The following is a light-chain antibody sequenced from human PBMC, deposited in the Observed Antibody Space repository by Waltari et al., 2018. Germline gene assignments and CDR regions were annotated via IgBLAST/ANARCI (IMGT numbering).Light chain of an antibody. Sequence: YELTQPPSVSVAPRKTAKISCGGPDINTKTVHWDQQNPGQAPVLVIYDDTVRPSGIPKRISGSDTATLTIARVEAGDEAVYYCQVWDGDADHPVFGGGTKLTVL. V-gene: IGLV3-21*03. CDR1: DINTKT. J-gene: IGLJ2*01. CDR3: QVWDGDADHPV. CDR2: DDT.